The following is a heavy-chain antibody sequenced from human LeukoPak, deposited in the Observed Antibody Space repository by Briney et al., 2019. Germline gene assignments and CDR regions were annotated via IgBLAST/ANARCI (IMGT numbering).Heavy chain of an antibody. D-gene: IGHD2-21*02. CDR3: ARDLAYCGGDCRGPFDP. V-gene: IGHV3-66*01. J-gene: IGHJ5*02. CDR1: GFTVSSNY. CDR2: FYSGGST. Sequence: PGGSLRLSCAASGFTVSSNYMSWVRQAPGKGLEWVSVFYSGGSTYYADSVKGRFTISRDNSKNTMYLQMNSLRAEDTAVYYCARDLAYCGGDCRGPFDPWGQGTLVTVSS.